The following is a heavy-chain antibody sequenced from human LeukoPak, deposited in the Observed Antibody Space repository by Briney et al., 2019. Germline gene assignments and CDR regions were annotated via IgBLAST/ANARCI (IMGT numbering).Heavy chain of an antibody. D-gene: IGHD4-17*01. J-gene: IGHJ6*02. V-gene: IGHV4-34*01. CDR1: GGSFSGYY. Sequence: SETLSLTCAVYGGSFSGYYWSCIRQPPGKGLEWIGEINHSGSTNYNPSLKSRVTISVDTSKNQFSLKLSSVTAADTAVYYCARGDYGDYPYGMDVWGQGTTVTVSS. CDR2: INHSGST. CDR3: ARGDYGDYPYGMDV.